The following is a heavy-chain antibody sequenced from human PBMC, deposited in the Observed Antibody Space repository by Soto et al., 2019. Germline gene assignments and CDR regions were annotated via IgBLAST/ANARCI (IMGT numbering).Heavy chain of an antibody. CDR3: ARGMGYDSSGYYYGY. CDR1: GGSISSYY. J-gene: IGHJ4*02. V-gene: IGHV4-59*01. CDR2: IYYSGTT. Sequence: SETLSLTCTVSGGSISSYYWSWIRQPPGKGLEWIGYIYYSGTTNYNPSLKSRVTISVDTSKNQFSLKLSSVTAADTAVYYCARGMGYDSSGYYYGYWGQGTLVTVSS. D-gene: IGHD3-22*01.